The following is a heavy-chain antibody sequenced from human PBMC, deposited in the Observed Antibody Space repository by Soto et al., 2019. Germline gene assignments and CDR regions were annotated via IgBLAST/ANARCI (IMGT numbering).Heavy chain of an antibody. CDR3: AKALGVITFGGVIVDFDY. Sequence: EVQLLESGGGLVQPGGSLRLSCAASGFTFSSSAMSWVRQAPGKGLEWVSAISGSGGSTYYADSVKGRFTISRDNSKNTLYLHMNSLRGEDTAVYYCAKALGVITFGGVIVDFDYWGQGTLVTVSS. J-gene: IGHJ4*02. D-gene: IGHD3-16*02. CDR2: ISGSGGST. V-gene: IGHV3-23*01. CDR1: GFTFSSSA.